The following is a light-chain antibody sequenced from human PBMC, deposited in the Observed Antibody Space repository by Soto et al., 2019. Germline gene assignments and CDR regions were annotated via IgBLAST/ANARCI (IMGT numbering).Light chain of an antibody. V-gene: IGKV3-20*01. CDR3: QQYGSSPST. CDR1: QSVSGIR. J-gene: IGKJ1*01. CDR2: GAF. Sequence: EIALTQAPATLSVSPGERATLSCRASQSVSGIRLTWYQQKSGQAPRLLIYGAFRRVTGIPDRFSGSGSGTDFTLTISRLEPEDFAVYYCQQYGSSPSTFGRGTKVDIK.